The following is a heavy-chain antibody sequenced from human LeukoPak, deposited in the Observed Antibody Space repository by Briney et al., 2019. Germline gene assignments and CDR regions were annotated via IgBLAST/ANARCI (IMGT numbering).Heavy chain of an antibody. J-gene: IGHJ6*03. Sequence: SVKVSCKASGGTFSSYAISWVRQAPGQGLEWMGGIIPIFGTANYAQKFQGRVTITTDESTSTAYMELSSLRSEDTAVYYYASRLRTYYYYYYMDVWGKGTTATVSS. D-gene: IGHD4-17*01. CDR3: ASRLRTYYYYYYMDV. CDR1: GGTFSSYA. CDR2: IIPIFGTA. V-gene: IGHV1-69*05.